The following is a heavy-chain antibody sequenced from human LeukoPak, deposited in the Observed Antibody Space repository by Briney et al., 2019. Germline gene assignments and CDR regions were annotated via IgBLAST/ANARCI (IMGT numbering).Heavy chain of an antibody. CDR1: GFTFSSYA. V-gene: IGHV3-23*01. J-gene: IGHJ2*01. D-gene: IGHD1-26*01. Sequence: GGSLRLSCVVSGFTFSSYAMNWVRQAPGKGLEWVSAVSGSGSSTYYADSVKGRFTTSRDNSKNTLYLQMNSLRAEDTAVYYCAKSRELWTYWYFDLWGRGILVTVSS. CDR3: AKSRELWTYWYFDL. CDR2: VSGSGSST.